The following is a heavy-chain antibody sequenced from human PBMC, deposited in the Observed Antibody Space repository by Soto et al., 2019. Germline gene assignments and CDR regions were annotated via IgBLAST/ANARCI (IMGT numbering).Heavy chain of an antibody. CDR3: ARAYLGRLPRRSDYYYAMDV. D-gene: IGHD1-26*01. V-gene: IGHV3-13*05. CDR1: GFSFRDYD. Sequence: EVQLVESGGGSVQPGESLRLSCAASGFSFRDYDMHWVRKRKGKGLEWVSALGAARDPYYVGSVKGRFSVSRDNAQISSFLKMNNLRVDDTAVYFCARAYLGRLPRRSDYYYAMDVWGRGNTVTVSS. CDR2: LGAARDP. J-gene: IGHJ6*02.